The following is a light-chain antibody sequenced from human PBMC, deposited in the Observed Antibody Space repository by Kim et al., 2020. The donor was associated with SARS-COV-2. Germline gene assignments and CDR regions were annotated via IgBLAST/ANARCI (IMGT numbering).Light chain of an antibody. CDR2: VVS. V-gene: IGLV2-14*03. CDR1: SSVVGGYYY. CDR3: SSYTSSSYV. J-gene: IGLJ1*01. Sequence: GQSITISCTGTSSVVGGYYYVSWYQQHTGKDPKLMIYVVSNRPSGISNRFSGSKSGNTASLTISVLQAEDESYYYCSSYTSSSYVFATGTKVTVL.